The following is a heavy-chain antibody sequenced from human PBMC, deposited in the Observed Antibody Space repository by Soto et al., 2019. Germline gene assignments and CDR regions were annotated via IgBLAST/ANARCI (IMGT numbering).Heavy chain of an antibody. V-gene: IGHV4-34*01. CDR2: INHSGSI. D-gene: IGHD3-22*01. CDR3: ARFYGYYYDSSGYYFDY. Sequence: SETLSLTCAVYGGSVSGYYWSWIRQPPGKGLEWIGEINHSGSINYNPSLKSRVTISVDTSKNQFSLKLSSVTAADAAVYYCARFYGYYYDSSGYYFDYWGQGTLVTVSS. J-gene: IGHJ4*02. CDR1: GGSVSGYY.